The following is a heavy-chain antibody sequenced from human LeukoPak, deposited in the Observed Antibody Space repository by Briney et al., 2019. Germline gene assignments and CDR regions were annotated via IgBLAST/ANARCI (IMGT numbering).Heavy chain of an antibody. CDR1: GFTFRSYW. CDR2: VKSDGSST. V-gene: IGHV3-74*01. D-gene: IGHD2-15*01. J-gene: IGHJ4*02. CDR3: ARDGGRGGAADY. Sequence: GGSLRLSCAASGFTFRSYWMHWVRQAPGKGLVWVSRVKSDGSSTSYADSVKGRFTISRDNVKNTLYLQMNSLGAEDTAVYYCARDGGRGGAADYWGQGALVTVSS.